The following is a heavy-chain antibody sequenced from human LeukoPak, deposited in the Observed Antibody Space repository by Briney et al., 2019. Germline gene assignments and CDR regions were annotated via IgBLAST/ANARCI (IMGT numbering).Heavy chain of an antibody. D-gene: IGHD3-3*01. CDR3: ARLRNDFWSGFTYAFGVDV. CDR1: GGSFSGYY. V-gene: IGHV4-34*01. J-gene: IGHJ6*02. CDR2: INHSGST. Sequence: SETLSLTCGVYGGSFSGYYWSWIRQPPGKGLEWIGDINHSGSTTYNPSLKSRVTISLDTSMTQFSLKLTSVTAADTAVYYCARLRNDFWSGFTYAFGVDVWGHGTTVTVSS.